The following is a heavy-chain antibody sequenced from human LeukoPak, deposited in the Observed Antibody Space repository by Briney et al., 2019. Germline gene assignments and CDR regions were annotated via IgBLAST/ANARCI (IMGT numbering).Heavy chain of an antibody. Sequence: GESLKISCKASGYSFTNYWIGWVRQMPGKGLEWMGIVYPGDSDTKYSPSFQGQVTISADKSISTAYLQWSGLKASDTAMYYCARPSITYSSSWYGEFYFDYWGQGTLVTVSS. CDR2: VYPGDSDT. CDR3: ARPSITYSSSWYGEFYFDY. D-gene: IGHD6-13*01. V-gene: IGHV5-51*01. CDR1: GYSFTNYW. J-gene: IGHJ4*02.